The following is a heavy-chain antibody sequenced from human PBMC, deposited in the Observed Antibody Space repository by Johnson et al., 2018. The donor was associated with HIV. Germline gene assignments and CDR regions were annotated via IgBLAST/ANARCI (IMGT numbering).Heavy chain of an antibody. V-gene: IGHV3-74*02. D-gene: IGHD6-13*01. CDR3: ARLMAARTLDDAFDL. J-gene: IGHJ3*01. Sequence: VQLVESGGGLVQPGGSLRLSCAASGFTFSGYWVYWVRQAPGKGLVWVSRINPDGSSTDYADSVKGRFTISRDNAKKSLFLLMNSLRAEDTAVYYCARLMAARTLDDAFDLWGQGTMVTVSS. CDR2: INPDGSST. CDR1: GFTFSGYW.